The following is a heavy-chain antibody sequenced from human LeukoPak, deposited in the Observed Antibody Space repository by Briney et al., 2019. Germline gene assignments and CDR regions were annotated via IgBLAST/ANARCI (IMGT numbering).Heavy chain of an antibody. J-gene: IGHJ4*02. V-gene: IGHV1-69*05. CDR1: GGTFSSYA. CDR3: AREEYGGNQGTFDY. D-gene: IGHD4/OR15-4a*01. CDR2: IIPIFGTA. Sequence: GASVKVSCKASGGTFSSYAISWVRQTPGQGLEWMGGIIPIFGTANYAQKFQGRVTITTDESTSTAYMELSSLRSEDTAVYYCAREEYGGNQGTFDYWGQGTLVTVSS.